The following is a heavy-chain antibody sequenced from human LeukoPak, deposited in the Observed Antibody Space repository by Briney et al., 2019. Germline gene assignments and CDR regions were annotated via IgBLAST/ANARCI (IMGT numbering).Heavy chain of an antibody. D-gene: IGHD3-10*01. CDR2: ISGSGGST. J-gene: IGHJ4*02. CDR1: GFTFSSYA. Sequence: GGSLRLSCAASGFTFSSYAMSWVRQAPGKGLEWVSAISGSGGSTYYADSVKGRFTISRDNSKNTLYLQMNSLRAEDTAVCYCAKDLFLDYYGSGSYYQFFDYWGQGTLVTVSS. CDR3: AKDLFLDYYGSGSYYQFFDY. V-gene: IGHV3-23*01.